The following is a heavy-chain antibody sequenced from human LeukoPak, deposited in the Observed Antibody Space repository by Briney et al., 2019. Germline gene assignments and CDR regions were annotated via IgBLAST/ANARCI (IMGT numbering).Heavy chain of an antibody. CDR2: INHSGST. V-gene: IGHV4-34*01. D-gene: IGHD5-18*01. J-gene: IGHJ3*02. CDR3: ARSRYSYARIDAFDI. Sequence: SETLSLTCAVYGGSFSGYYWSWIRQPPGKGLEWIGEINHSGSTNYNPSLKSRVTISVDTSKNQFSLKLSSVTAADTAVYYCARSRYSYARIDAFDIWGQGTMVTVSS. CDR1: GGSFSGYY.